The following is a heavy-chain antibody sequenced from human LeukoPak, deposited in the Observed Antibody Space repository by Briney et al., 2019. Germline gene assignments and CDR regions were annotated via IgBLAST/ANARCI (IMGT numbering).Heavy chain of an antibody. D-gene: IGHD6-19*01. CDR2: IKSKADGGTT. V-gene: IGHV3-15*01. CDR3: TTLGKPSGYSSVWYWIY. CDR1: GFTFSNAW. J-gene: IGHJ4*02. Sequence: GGSLRLSCAASGFTFSNAWMGWVRQAPGKGLEWVGRIKSKADGGTTDYVAPVKGRFTISRDDSKNTLYLQMNSLKTEDTAVYYCTTLGKPSGYSSVWYWIYWGQGTLVTVSS.